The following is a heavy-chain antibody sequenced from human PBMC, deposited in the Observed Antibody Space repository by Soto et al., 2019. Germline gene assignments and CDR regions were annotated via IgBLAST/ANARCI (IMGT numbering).Heavy chain of an antibody. Sequence: QVRLVESGGGVVHPGRSLRLSCAASGLTFSRFALHWVRQAPGKGLEWVTLVSNDGNNKFYADSVKGRFTISRDNSKKTLHLQMDGLSPEDTAVYYCATPTSSPFLAYWGQGTLVTVSS. CDR3: ATPTSSPFLAY. CDR1: GLTFSRFA. CDR2: VSNDGNNK. D-gene: IGHD2-2*01. J-gene: IGHJ4*02. V-gene: IGHV3-30-3*01.